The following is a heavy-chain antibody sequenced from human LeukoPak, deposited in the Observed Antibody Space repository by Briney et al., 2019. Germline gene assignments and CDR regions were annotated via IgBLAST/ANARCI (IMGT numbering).Heavy chain of an antibody. V-gene: IGHV3-30*18. D-gene: IGHD3-10*01. CDR1: GLIFSSYG. CDR2: ISSDGNNT. J-gene: IGHJ6*04. CDR3: AKDSGSGRGLYYYGMDV. Sequence: GGSLRLSCAASGLIFSSYGMHWVRQAPGKGLEWVAVISSDGNNTYYADSVKGRFTISRDNSKNTLYLQMDSLRAEDTAVYYCAKDSGSGRGLYYYGMDVWGKGTTVPVSS.